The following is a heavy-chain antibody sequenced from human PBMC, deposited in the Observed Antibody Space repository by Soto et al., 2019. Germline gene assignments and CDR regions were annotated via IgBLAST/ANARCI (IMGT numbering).Heavy chain of an antibody. CDR1: GYTFTSYG. D-gene: IGHD6-6*01. Sequence: ASVKVSCKASGYTFTSYGISWVRQAPGQGLEWMGWISAYNGNTNYAQKLQGRVTMTTDTSTSTAYMELRSLRSDDTAVYYCARESASIAARRGDYYYYYYMDVWGKGPRSPSP. CDR2: ISAYNGNT. CDR3: ARESASIAARRGDYYYYYYMDV. V-gene: IGHV1-18*01. J-gene: IGHJ6*03.